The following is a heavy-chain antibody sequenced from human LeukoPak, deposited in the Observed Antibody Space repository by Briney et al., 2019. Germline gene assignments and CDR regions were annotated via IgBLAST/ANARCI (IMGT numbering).Heavy chain of an antibody. J-gene: IGHJ5*02. D-gene: IGHD3-16*01. V-gene: IGHV3-74*01. CDR2: INSDGSST. Sequence: GGSPRLSCAASGFTFSSYWMHWARQAPGKRLVWVSRINSDGSSTSYADSVKGRFTISRDNAKNTLYLQMNSLRAEDTAVYYCARDGAVGEDWFDPWGQGTLVTVSS. CDR3: ARDGAVGEDWFDP. CDR1: GFTFSSYW.